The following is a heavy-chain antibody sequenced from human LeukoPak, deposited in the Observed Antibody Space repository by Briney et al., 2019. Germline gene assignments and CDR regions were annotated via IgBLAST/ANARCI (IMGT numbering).Heavy chain of an antibody. J-gene: IGHJ4*02. CDR3: ARDRWGPQVGDY. CDR2: ISAYNGNT. D-gene: IGHD3-16*01. V-gene: IGHV1-18*01. CDR1: GYTFNTYG. Sequence: ASVKVSCKASGYTFNTYGITWVRQAPGQGLEWMGWISAYNGNTNYAQKLQGRVTMTTDTSTSTAYMELRSLRSDDTAVYYCARDRWGPQVGDYWGQGTLVTVSS.